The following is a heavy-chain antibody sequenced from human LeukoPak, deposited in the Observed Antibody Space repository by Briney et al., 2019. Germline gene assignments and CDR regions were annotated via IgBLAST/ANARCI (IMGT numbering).Heavy chain of an antibody. J-gene: IGHJ1*01. Sequence: PGGSLRLSCAASGFTFSDYYMSWIRQAPGKGLEWVSYISSSGSTIYYADSVKGRFTISRDNAKNSLYLQMNSLRAEDTAVYYCARDSGYYSHEYFQHWGQGTLVTVSS. CDR3: ARDSGYYSHEYFQH. V-gene: IGHV3-11*01. D-gene: IGHD3-22*01. CDR1: GFTFSDYY. CDR2: ISSSGSTI.